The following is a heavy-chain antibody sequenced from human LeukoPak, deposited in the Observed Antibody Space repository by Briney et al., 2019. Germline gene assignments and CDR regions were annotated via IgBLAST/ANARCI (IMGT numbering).Heavy chain of an antibody. Sequence: GGSLRLSCAASGFTFSSYGMHWVRQAPGKGLEWVAVISYDGSNKYYADSVKGRFTISRDNSKNTLYLQMNSLRDEDTAVYYCTLNTPRHGRAIVGATGGKKYFQHWGQGTLVTVSS. CDR1: GFTFSSYG. CDR2: ISYDGSNK. J-gene: IGHJ1*01. V-gene: IGHV3-30*03. D-gene: IGHD1-26*01. CDR3: TLNTPRHGRAIVGATGGKKYFQH.